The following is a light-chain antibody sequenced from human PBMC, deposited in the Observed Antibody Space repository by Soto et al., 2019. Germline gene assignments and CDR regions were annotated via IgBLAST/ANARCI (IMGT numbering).Light chain of an antibody. CDR2: EVT. Sequence: QSALTQPASVSGSPGQSITISCTGTSSDIGADDFVSWYQHHPDKTPKLIIFEVTYRPTGISHRFSASKSGNTASLTISGLEAEDEAFYYCSSYRKTTFPHVVFGGGTKLTAL. CDR1: SSDIGADDF. J-gene: IGLJ2*01. V-gene: IGLV2-14*01. CDR3: SSYRKTTFPHVV.